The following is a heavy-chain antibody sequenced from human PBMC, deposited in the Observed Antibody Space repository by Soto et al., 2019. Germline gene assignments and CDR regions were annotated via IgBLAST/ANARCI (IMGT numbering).Heavy chain of an antibody. Sequence: EVQLVESGGGLVKPGGSLRLSCAASGFTFSTYSMNWVRQAPGKGLEWVSSISSTSGHIYYADSVRGRFTISRDNAKNSLYLQMNSLRAEDTAVYYCAKLGDAVSGFFDFWGQGTQVAVSS. J-gene: IGHJ5*01. CDR1: GFTFSTYS. CDR2: ISSTSGHI. D-gene: IGHD3-3*01. V-gene: IGHV3-21*01. CDR3: AKLGDAVSGFFDF.